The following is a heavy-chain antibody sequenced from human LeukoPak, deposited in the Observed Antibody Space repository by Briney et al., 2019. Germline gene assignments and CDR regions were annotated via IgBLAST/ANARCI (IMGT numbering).Heavy chain of an antibody. V-gene: IGHV4-34*01. CDR1: GGSFSGYY. D-gene: IGHD2-2*03. CDR3: ARDMDIVVVPAAIGY. CDR2: IYHSGST. J-gene: IGHJ4*02. Sequence: SETLSLTCAVYGGSFSGYYWSWIRQPPGKGLEWIGSIYHSGSTYYNPSLKSRVTISVDTSKNQFSLKLSSVTAADTAVYYCARDMDIVVVPAAIGYWGQGTLVTVSS.